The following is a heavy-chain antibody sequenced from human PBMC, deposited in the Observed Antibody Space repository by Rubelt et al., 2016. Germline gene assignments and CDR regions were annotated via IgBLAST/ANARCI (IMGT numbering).Heavy chain of an antibody. V-gene: IGHV4-4*02. CDR1: GGAISSSSW. CDR3: ARGVSNFEDY. CDR2: INHSGST. Sequence: QVQLQESGPGLVKPSGTLSLTCAVSGGAISSSSWWSWVRQPPGRGLEWIGGINHSGSTNYNPSLKRRVTISVDTSKNQFSLKLTSVTAAETAVYYCARGVSNFEDYWGQGILATVSS. D-gene: IGHD3-9*01. J-gene: IGHJ4*02.